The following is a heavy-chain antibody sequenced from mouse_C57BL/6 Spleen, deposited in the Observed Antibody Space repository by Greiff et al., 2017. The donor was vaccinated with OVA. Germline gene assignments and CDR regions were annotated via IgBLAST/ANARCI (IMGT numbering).Heavy chain of an antibody. CDR2: IYPGDGDT. D-gene: IGHD3-2*02. CDR1: GFAFSSSW. Sequence: QVQLQQSGPDLVKPGASVKISCKASGFAFSSSWMNWVQQRPGKGLEWIGRIYPGDGDTYYTGKFKGKATLTADKSSSTAYMQLSSLTSEDSAVYFCERGAQASGDAMDYWGQGTSVTVSS. CDR3: ERGAQASGDAMDY. V-gene: IGHV1-82*01. J-gene: IGHJ4*01.